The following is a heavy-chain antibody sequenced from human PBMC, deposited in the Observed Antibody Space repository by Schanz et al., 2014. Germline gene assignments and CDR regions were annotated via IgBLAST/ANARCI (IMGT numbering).Heavy chain of an antibody. CDR1: GFTFSNHA. J-gene: IGHJ4*02. Sequence: EVHLLESGGGLVQPGGSLRLSCAASGFTFSNHALSWVRQAPGKGLEWVSGITRQGTTYYADFVKGRFSISRDLSSNTLYLQMNSLRTEDTAVYYCAKAPYADYGYFHYWGQGTLVPVSS. CDR2: ITRQGTT. CDR3: AKAPYADYGYFHY. V-gene: IGHV3-23*01. D-gene: IGHD4-17*01.